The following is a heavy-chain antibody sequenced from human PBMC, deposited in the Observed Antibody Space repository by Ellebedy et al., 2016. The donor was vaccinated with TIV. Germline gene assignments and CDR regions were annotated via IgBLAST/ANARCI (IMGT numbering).Heavy chain of an antibody. CDR2: ISSSSTTI. CDR1: GFTFTTYT. J-gene: IGHJ4*02. V-gene: IGHV3-48*04. Sequence: GESLKISXAASGFTFTTYTMNWVRQAPGMGLEWVSYISSSSTTIYYADSVKGCFSSSSDNAKNSVYLQMNSLRAEDTAVYFCARDGTVVTRGVDSWGQGALVTVSS. CDR3: ARDGTVVTRGVDS. D-gene: IGHD4-23*01.